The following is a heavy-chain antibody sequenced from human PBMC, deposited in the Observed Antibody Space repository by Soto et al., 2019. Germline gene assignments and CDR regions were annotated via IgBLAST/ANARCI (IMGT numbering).Heavy chain of an antibody. CDR2: IIPILGIA. CDR3: ARTRAYQLPPTDAFDI. V-gene: IGHV1-69*02. D-gene: IGHD2-2*01. CDR1: GGTFSSYT. Sequence: QVQLVQSGAEVKKPGSSVKVSCKASGGTFSSYTISWVRQAPGQGLEWMGRIIPILGIANYAQKFQGRVTITADKSTSTAYMELSSLRSEDTAVYYCARTRAYQLPPTDAFDIWGQGTMVTVSS. J-gene: IGHJ3*02.